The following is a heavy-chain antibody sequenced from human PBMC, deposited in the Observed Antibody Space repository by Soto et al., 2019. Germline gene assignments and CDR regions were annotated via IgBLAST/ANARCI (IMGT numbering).Heavy chain of an antibody. V-gene: IGHV3-66*01. CDR2: IYSGGST. CDR1: GFTVSLNY. CDR3: ARAPSGWEQLAGYFDS. Sequence: WGSMILSCAASGFTVSLNYMSWVRQAPGKGLEWVSVIYSGGSTYYADSVKGRFTISRDNSKNTLYLQMNSLRAEDTAVYYCARAPSGWEQLAGYFDSWGQARLVTVS. D-gene: IGHD6-19*01. J-gene: IGHJ4*02.